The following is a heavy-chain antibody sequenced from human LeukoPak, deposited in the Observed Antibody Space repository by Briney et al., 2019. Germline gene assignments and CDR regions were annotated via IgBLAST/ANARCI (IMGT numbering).Heavy chain of an antibody. CDR1: GGTFSSYA. Sequence: SVKVSCKASGGTFSSYAISWVRQAPGQGLEWMGGIIPIFGTANYAQKFQGRVTITTDESTSTAYMELSSLRSEDTAVYYCARDPGPANWFDPWGQGTLVTVSS. CDR3: ARDPGPANWFDP. CDR2: IIPIFGTA. J-gene: IGHJ5*02. V-gene: IGHV1-69*05.